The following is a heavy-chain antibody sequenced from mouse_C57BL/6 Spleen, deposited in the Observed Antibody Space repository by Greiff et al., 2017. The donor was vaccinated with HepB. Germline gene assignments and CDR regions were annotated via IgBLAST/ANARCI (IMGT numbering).Heavy chain of an antibody. CDR3: ARRGYYSNPYFDY. CDR2: ISDGGSYT. V-gene: IGHV5-4*03. D-gene: IGHD2-5*01. CDR1: GFTFSSYA. J-gene: IGHJ2*01. Sequence: EVMLVESGGGLVKPGGSLKLSCAASGFTFSSYAMSWVRQTPEKRLEWVATISDGGSYTYYPDNVKGRFTISRDNAKKNLYLQMSHLKSEDTAMYYCARRGYYSNPYFDYWGQGTTLTVSS.